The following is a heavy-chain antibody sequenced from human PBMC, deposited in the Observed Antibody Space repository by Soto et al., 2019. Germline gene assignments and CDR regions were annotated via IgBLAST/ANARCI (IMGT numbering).Heavy chain of an antibody. CDR1: GFTFSNYA. V-gene: IGHV3-7*01. CDR3: ARGSTSPGIDF. D-gene: IGHD1-1*01. Sequence: GGSLRLSCAASGFTFSNYAMHWVRQAPGKGLEWVANIKLDGSEEYYVDSVKGRFTISRDNAKNTLYLQMSSLRVEDTAIYFCARGSTSPGIDFWGQGTQVTVSS. J-gene: IGHJ4*02. CDR2: IKLDGSEE.